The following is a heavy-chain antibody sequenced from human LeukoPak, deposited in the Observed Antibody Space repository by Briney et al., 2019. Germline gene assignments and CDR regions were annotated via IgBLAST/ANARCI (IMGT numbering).Heavy chain of an antibody. D-gene: IGHD3-22*01. J-gene: IGHJ4*02. CDR2: IYYSGST. CDR3: ASGTYYYDSSGPY. V-gene: IGHV4-39*07. Sequence: SETLSLTCSVSGASISSSSYYWGWIRQPPGKGLEWIGSIYYSGSTYYNPSLKSRVTISVDTSKNQFSLKLSSVTAADTAVYYCASGTYYYDSSGPYWGQGTLVTVSS. CDR1: GASISSSSYY.